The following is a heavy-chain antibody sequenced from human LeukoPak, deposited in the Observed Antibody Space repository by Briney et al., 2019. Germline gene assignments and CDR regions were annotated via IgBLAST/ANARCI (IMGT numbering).Heavy chain of an antibody. J-gene: IGHJ3*02. CDR1: GFTFSNAW. D-gene: IGHD2-15*01. CDR2: IKSKTDGGTT. Sequence: GGSLRLSCAASGFTFSNAWMSWVRQAPGNGLEWLGRIKSKTDGGTTDYAAPVKGRFTISRDDSKNTLYLKMNSLKTEDTAVYYCVGYCSGGNCPNAFDIWGQGTMVTVSS. CDR3: VGYCSGGNCPNAFDI. V-gene: IGHV3-15*01.